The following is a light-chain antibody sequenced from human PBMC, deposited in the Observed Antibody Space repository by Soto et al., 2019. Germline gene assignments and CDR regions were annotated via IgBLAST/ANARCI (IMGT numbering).Light chain of an antibody. V-gene: IGLV2-8*01. Sequence: QSVLTQPPTASGSPGQSVTISCTGTRSDVGGYNYVSWYQQHPGKAPKLMIYEVNQRPSGVPDRFTGSKSGNTASLTVSGLQAEDDADYYCRSYAGSNNYVFGTGTNVNV. J-gene: IGLJ1*01. CDR1: RSDVGGYNY. CDR3: RSYAGSNNYV. CDR2: EVN.